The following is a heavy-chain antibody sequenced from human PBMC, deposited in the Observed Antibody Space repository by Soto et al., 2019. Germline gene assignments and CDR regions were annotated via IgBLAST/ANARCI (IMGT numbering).Heavy chain of an antibody. J-gene: IGHJ5*02. CDR3: ATVTFDGNWFDP. D-gene: IGHD3-9*01. CDR1: GGSISSSSYY. CDR2: IYYSGST. V-gene: IGHV4-39*01. Sequence: SETLSLTCTVSGGSISSSSYYWGWIRQPPGKGLEWIGSIYYSGSTYYNPSLKSRVTISVDTSKNQFSLKLSSVTAADTAVYYCATVTFDGNWFDPWGQGTLVTVAS.